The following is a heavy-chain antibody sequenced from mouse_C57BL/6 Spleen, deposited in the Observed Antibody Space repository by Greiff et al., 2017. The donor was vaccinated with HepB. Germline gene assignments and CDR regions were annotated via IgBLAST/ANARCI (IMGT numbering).Heavy chain of an antibody. CDR1: GYAFSSYW. Sequence: VKLVESGAELVKPGSSVKISCKASGYAFSSYWMNWVKQRPGKGLEWIGQIYPGDGDTNYNGKFKGKATLTADKSSSTAYMQLSSLTSEDSAVYFCARNGLYDYDGYFDVWGTGTTVTVSS. CDR3: ARNGLYDYDGYFDV. CDR2: IYPGDGDT. J-gene: IGHJ1*03. V-gene: IGHV1-80*01. D-gene: IGHD2-4*01.